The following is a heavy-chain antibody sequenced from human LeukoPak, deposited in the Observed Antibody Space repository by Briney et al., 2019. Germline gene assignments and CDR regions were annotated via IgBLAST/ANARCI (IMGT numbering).Heavy chain of an antibody. CDR2: IDYSGTT. V-gene: IGHV4-34*01. Sequence: SETLSLTCAVYGGSFGHPYWNWIRQPPGEGLEWIGDIDYSGTTNYNPSLKGRVILSVDMSKNQFSLKLSSVTAADTAIYYCARGLSGGYTRNFGIYYYGLDVWGQGTTVTVSS. CDR3: ARGLSGGYTRNFGIYYYGLDV. D-gene: IGHD2-15*01. J-gene: IGHJ6*02. CDR1: GGSFGHPY.